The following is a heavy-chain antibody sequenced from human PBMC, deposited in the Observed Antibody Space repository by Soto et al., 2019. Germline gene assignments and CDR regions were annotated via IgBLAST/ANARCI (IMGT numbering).Heavy chain of an antibody. CDR1: GYTFTDYY. V-gene: IGHV1-2*02. J-gene: IGHJ4*02. Sequence: VASVKVSCKASGYTFTDYYIHWVRQAPGQGLEWMGWINPNSGGTNYAQKFQGRVTLTGDRSISTAYMELSSLTSDDTAVYYCASVGRSGWYTPFDYWGQGIPVTVSS. CDR3: ASVGRSGWYTPFDY. D-gene: IGHD6-19*01. CDR2: INPNSGGT.